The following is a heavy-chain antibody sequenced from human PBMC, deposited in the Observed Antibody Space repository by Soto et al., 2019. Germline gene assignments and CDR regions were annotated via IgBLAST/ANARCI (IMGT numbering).Heavy chain of an antibody. V-gene: IGHV3-30-3*01. D-gene: IGHD6-19*01. CDR3: ARGLSAVIAVAGTDYYYGMDV. CDR1: GFTFSSYA. J-gene: IGHJ6*02. CDR2: ISYDGSNK. Sequence: QVQLVESGGGVVQPGRSLRLSCAASGFTFSSYAMHWVRQAPGKGLEWVAVISYDGSNKYYADSVKGRFTISRDNSKNTLYLQMNSLRAEDTAVYYCARGLSAVIAVAGTDYYYGMDVWGQGTTVTVSS.